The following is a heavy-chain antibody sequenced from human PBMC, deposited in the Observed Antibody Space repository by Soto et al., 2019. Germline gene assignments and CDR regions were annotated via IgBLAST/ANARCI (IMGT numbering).Heavy chain of an antibody. CDR1: GFTFSHYA. CDR2: ISSSGGSP. Sequence: EVQLLESGGGLVQPGGSLRLSCAASGFTFSHYAMSWVRQAPGNGLEWVSPISSSGGSPYYADSVKGRFTISRDNSKNMLYLQMNNLRAEDTAVYYCARIGSGSYYDYWGQGTLVTVSS. J-gene: IGHJ4*02. D-gene: IGHD1-26*01. CDR3: ARIGSGSYYDY. V-gene: IGHV3-23*01.